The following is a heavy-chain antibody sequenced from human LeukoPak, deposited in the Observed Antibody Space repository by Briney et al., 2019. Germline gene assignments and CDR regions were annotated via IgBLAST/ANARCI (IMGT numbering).Heavy chain of an antibody. CDR1: GGSFSGYY. CDR2: INHSGST. D-gene: IGHD3-3*01. CDR3: ARHQGDTYYDFWSGLWSRGAFDI. V-gene: IGHV4-34*01. J-gene: IGHJ3*02. Sequence: PSETLSLTCAVYGGSFSGYYWSWIRQPPGKGLEWIGEINHSGSTNYNPSLKSRVTISVDTSKNQFSLKLSSVTAADTAVYYCARHQGDTYYDFWSGLWSRGAFDIWGQGTMVTVSS.